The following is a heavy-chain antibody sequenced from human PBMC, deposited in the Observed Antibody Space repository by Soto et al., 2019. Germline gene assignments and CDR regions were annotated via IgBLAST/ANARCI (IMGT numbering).Heavy chain of an antibody. Sequence: SVKVSCKASGYTFTGYYMHWVRQAPGQGLEWMGWINPNSGGTNYAQKFQGRVTMTRDTSISTAYMELSRLRSDDTAVYYCARVPTHSSGYYYPKGPFDYWGQGTLVTVSS. CDR1: GYTFTGYY. CDR3: ARVPTHSSGYYYPKGPFDY. V-gene: IGHV1-2*02. J-gene: IGHJ4*02. CDR2: INPNSGGT. D-gene: IGHD3-22*01.